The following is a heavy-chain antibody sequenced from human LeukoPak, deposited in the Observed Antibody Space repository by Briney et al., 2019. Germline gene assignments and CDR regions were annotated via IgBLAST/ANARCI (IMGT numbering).Heavy chain of an antibody. D-gene: IGHD2-8*01. Sequence: KSGGSLRLSCAASGCTFSDYYMSWIRQAAGKGLEWVSYMSSSSSYTNYADSVKGRFTISRDNAKNSLYLQMNSLRAEDTAVYYCARDGMLHPYFEYWGQGTLVTVSS. V-gene: IGHV3-11*06. CDR2: MSSSSSYT. CDR3: ARDGMLHPYFEY. CDR1: GCTFSDYY. J-gene: IGHJ4*02.